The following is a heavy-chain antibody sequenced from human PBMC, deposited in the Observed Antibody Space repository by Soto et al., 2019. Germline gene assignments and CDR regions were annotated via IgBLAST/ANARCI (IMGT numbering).Heavy chain of an antibody. J-gene: IGHJ4*02. Sequence: PSETLSLTCTVSGGSISSYYWSWIRQPPGKGLEWIGYIYYSGSTNYNPSLKSRVTISVDTSKNQFSLKLSSVTAADTAVYYCARGYSGYDYPYYFDYWGQGTLVTAPQ. D-gene: IGHD5-12*01. CDR1: GGSISSYY. V-gene: IGHV4-59*01. CDR3: ARGYSGYDYPYYFDY. CDR2: IYYSGST.